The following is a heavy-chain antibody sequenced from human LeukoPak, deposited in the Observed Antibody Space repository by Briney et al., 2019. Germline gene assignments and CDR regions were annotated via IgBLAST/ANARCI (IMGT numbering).Heavy chain of an antibody. CDR3: ARAYDSAGWGI. V-gene: IGHV4-59*01. CDR2: IYDSGST. D-gene: IGHD3-22*01. Sequence: PSETLSLTCIVPGGXTSSSNRSWIWQPPGKGLESVGYIYDSGSTNYNPSLKSRVTISIDTSKNQFSLNLSSVTAADTAVYYCARAYDSAGWGIWGQGTMVTVSS. J-gene: IGHJ3*02. CDR1: GGXTSSSN.